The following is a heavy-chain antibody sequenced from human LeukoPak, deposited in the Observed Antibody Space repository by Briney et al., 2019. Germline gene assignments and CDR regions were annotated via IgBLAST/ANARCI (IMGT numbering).Heavy chain of an antibody. CDR1: GFTVSSNY. CDR3: ARAQLRYFDWLEYYFDY. J-gene: IGHJ4*02. D-gene: IGHD3-9*01. V-gene: IGHV3-53*01. Sequence: GGSLRLSCAASGFTVSSNYMSWVRQAPGEGLEWVSVIYSGGSTYYADSVKGRFTISRDNSKNTLYLQMNSLRAEDTAVYYCARAQLRYFDWLEYYFDYWGQGTLVTVSS. CDR2: IYSGGST.